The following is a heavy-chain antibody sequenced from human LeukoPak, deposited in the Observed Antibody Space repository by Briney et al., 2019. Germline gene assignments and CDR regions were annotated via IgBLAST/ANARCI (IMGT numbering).Heavy chain of an antibody. J-gene: IGHJ6*03. CDR2: ISYDGSNK. D-gene: IGHD3-3*01. CDR1: GFTFSSYA. Sequence: GGSLRLSCAASGFTFSSYAMHWVRQAPGKGLEWVAVISYDGSNKYYADSVKGRFTISRDNSKNTLYLQMNSLRAEDTAVYYCARDRTYFGVEPYYYMDVWGKGTTVTVSS. CDR3: ARDRTYFGVEPYYYMDV. V-gene: IGHV3-30-3*01.